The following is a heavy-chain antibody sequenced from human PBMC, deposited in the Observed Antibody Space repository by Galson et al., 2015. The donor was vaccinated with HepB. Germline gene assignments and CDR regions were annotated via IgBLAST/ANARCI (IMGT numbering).Heavy chain of an antibody. CDR1: GFTFSNYA. V-gene: IGHV3-33*01. CDR2: IWHDGSNE. D-gene: IGHD2-2*01. J-gene: IGHJ4*02. Sequence: SLRLSCAASGFTFSNYAMHWVRQAPGKGLEWVALIWHDGSNEDYADSVKGRFTISRDNSKNSLFLQMNSLRAEDTAVYYCARGGVFTSSWYYFDNWGQGTLLIVSS. CDR3: ARGGVFTSSWYYFDN.